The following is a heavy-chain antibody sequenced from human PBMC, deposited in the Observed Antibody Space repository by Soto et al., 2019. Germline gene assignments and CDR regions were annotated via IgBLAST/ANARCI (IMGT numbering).Heavy chain of an antibody. Sequence: PGGSLRLSCAPSGFTFSDYYMSWIRQAPGKGLEWVSYISRSDGITSYAQYVKGRFTISRDKAKTSLYLEMNSLRAADTAVYYCARDLGYYDSSRYFDYWGQGTLVTVSS. CDR2: ISRSDGIT. D-gene: IGHD3-22*01. J-gene: IGHJ4*02. V-gene: IGHV3-11*01. CDR3: ARDLGYYDSSRYFDY. CDR1: GFTFSDYY.